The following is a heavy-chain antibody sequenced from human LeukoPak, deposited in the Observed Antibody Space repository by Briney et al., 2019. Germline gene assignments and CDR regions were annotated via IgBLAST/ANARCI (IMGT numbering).Heavy chain of an antibody. CDR2: IKPDGSEK. CDR3: ARGIGDY. Sequence: GGSLRLSCAASGFTFSDYGMHWVRQAPGKGLEWVAHIKPDGSEKYYLDSVKGRFTISRDNAGNSLYLQMSSLGAEDTAVYYCARGIGDYWGQGTLVTVSS. V-gene: IGHV3-7*01. D-gene: IGHD2/OR15-2a*01. J-gene: IGHJ4*02. CDR1: GFTFSDYG.